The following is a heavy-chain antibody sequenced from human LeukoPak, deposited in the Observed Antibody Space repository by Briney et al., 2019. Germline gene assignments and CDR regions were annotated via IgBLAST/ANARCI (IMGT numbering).Heavy chain of an antibody. Sequence: GASVKVSCKASGYTFTGYYMHWVRQAPGQGLEWMGWINPNSGGTNYAQKFQGRVTMTRDTSISTAYMELSRLRSDDTAVYYCARGRYGSGSYYGDYRGQGTLVTVSS. CDR3: ARGRYGSGSYYGDY. V-gene: IGHV1-2*02. D-gene: IGHD3-10*01. CDR2: INPNSGGT. CDR1: GYTFTGYY. J-gene: IGHJ4*02.